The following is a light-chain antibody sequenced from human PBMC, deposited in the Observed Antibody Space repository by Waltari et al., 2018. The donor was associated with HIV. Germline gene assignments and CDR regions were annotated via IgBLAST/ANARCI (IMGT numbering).Light chain of an antibody. J-gene: IGKJ1*01. CDR3: QHSWT. Sequence: DIQITQSPSSVSASVGDRVTITCRTNQNITNYISWCQHQPGKAPKLLIYSASSLQSGVPSRFGGSGSGTDFTLTISSLQPEDFTTYYCQHSWTFGQGTKLEIK. V-gene: IGKV1-39*01. CDR1: QNITNY. CDR2: SAS.